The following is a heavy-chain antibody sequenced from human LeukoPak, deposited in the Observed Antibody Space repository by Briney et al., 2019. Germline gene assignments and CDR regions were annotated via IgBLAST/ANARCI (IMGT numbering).Heavy chain of an antibody. CDR2: ICYRGTT. J-gene: IGHJ3*02. CDR1: GSSISPHH. Sequence: AGTLSLTCSVSGSSISPHHWTWIRPAPGEGLEWMGYICYRGTTNYSPSLKNRLTMSIDTPKYQNSLKLTSVTAADTAVYYCARIQPSCPGLGFCSFDIWGQGTLATVSS. D-gene: IGHD3-3*01. V-gene: IGHV4-59*11. CDR3: ARIQPSCPGLGFCSFDI.